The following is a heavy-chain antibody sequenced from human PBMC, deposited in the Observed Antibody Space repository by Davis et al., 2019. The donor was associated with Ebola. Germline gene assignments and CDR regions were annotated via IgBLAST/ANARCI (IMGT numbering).Heavy chain of an antibody. Sequence: PSETLSLTCTVSGGSISSGGYYWIWIRQHPGKGLDWIGYIYYSGSTYYNPSLKSRVTISVDTSKNQFSLKLSSVTAADTAVYYCARDAPYYDFWSGLTPHYYYYYMDVWGKGTTVTVSS. V-gene: IGHV4-31*03. CDR2: IYYSGST. D-gene: IGHD3-3*01. CDR3: ARDAPYYDFWSGLTPHYYYYYMDV. J-gene: IGHJ6*03. CDR1: GGSISSGGYY.